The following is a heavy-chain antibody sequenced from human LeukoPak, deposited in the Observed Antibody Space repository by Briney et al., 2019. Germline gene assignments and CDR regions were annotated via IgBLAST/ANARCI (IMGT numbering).Heavy chain of an antibody. Sequence: GSLRLSCAASGFTVSSNYMSWVRQAPGKGLEWVSVIYSGGSTYYADSVKGRFTISRDNSKNTLYLQMNSLRAEDTAVYYCARSTGGSSWYWWFDPWGQGTLVTVSS. J-gene: IGHJ5*02. CDR2: IYSGGST. V-gene: IGHV3-66*01. CDR3: ARSTGGSSWYWWFDP. CDR1: GFTVSSNY. D-gene: IGHD6-13*01.